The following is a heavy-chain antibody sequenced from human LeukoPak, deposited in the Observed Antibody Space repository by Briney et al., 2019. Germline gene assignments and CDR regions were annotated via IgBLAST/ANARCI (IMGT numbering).Heavy chain of an antibody. CDR2: ISSSSSYI. J-gene: IGHJ4*02. V-gene: IGHV3-21*01. Sequence: PGGSLRLSCAASGFTFSSYSMNWVRQAPGKGLEWVSSISSSSSYIYYADSVKGRFTISRDNAKNSLYLQMNSLRAEDTAVYYCARALGYSSGWYYYWGQGTLVTVSS. CDR3: ARALGYSSGWYYY. CDR1: GFTFSSYS. D-gene: IGHD6-19*01.